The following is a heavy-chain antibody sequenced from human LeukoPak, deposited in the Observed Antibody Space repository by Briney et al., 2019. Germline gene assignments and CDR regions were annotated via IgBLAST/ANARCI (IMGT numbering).Heavy chain of an antibody. Sequence: PGGSLRLSCAASGFTFSSYAMSWVRQAPGKGLEWVSAIGGSGGSTYYADSVKGRFTISRDNSKNTLYLQMNSLRAEDTAVYYCAKDDRCDSSGYYSPSADYWGQGTLVTVSS. CDR1: GFTFSSYA. D-gene: IGHD3-22*01. J-gene: IGHJ4*02. CDR3: AKDDRCDSSGYYSPSADY. CDR2: IGGSGGST. V-gene: IGHV3-23*01.